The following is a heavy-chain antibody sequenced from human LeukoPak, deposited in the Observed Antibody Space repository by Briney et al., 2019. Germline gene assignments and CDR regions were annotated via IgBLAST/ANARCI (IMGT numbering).Heavy chain of an antibody. J-gene: IGHJ4*02. CDR3: AREYCSGGSCLPHY. Sequence: SETLSLTCTVSGGSISSYYWSWIRQPPGKGLEWIGYIHYSGSTNYNPSLKSRVTISVDTSKNQFSLKLSSVTAVDTAVYYCAREYCSGGSCLPHYWGQGTLVTVSS. CDR1: GGSISSYY. CDR2: IHYSGST. V-gene: IGHV4-59*01. D-gene: IGHD2-15*01.